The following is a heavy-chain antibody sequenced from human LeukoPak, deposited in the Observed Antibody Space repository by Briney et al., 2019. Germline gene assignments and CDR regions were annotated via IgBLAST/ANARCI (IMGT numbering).Heavy chain of an antibody. CDR2: INPNNGGT. Sequence: SVKVSCKASGYTLTGYYVHWVRQAPGQGLEWMGWINPNNGGTLYAQNFRGRVTMTRDTAISTAYMEVSGLTSDDTAVYYCARGYCSAGDCYEFDYWGQGTLVTVSS. CDR3: ARGYCSAGDCYEFDY. D-gene: IGHD2-21*02. V-gene: IGHV1-2*02. J-gene: IGHJ4*02. CDR1: GYTLTGYY.